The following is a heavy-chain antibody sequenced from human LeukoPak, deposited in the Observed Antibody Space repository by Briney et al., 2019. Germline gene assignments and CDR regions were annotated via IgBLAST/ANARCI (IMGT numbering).Heavy chain of an antibody. CDR1: GFTFSSYE. Sequence: QPGGSLRLSCAASGFTFSSYEINWVRQAPGKGLEWVSYISASGRTIYYADSVKGRFTISRDNAKNSLYLQMSSLRDEDTAVYYCARGSLTGEYGMDVWGQGTTVTVSS. J-gene: IGHJ6*02. CDR3: ARGSLTGEYGMDV. V-gene: IGHV3-48*03. CDR2: ISASGRTI. D-gene: IGHD1-20*01.